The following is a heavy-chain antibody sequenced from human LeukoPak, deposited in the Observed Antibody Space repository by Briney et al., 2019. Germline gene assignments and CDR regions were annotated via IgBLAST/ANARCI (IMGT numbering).Heavy chain of an antibody. Sequence: GGSLRLSCAASGFTFSSYDMHWVRQATGKGLEWVSAIGTAGDTYYPGSVKGRFTISRENAKNSLYLQMNSLRAGDTAVYYCARSGADAGGCYYDRWGQGTMVTVSS. CDR2: IGTAGDT. CDR3: ARSGADAGGCYYDR. D-gene: IGHD3-16*01. V-gene: IGHV3-13*01. J-gene: IGHJ3*02. CDR1: GFTFSSYD.